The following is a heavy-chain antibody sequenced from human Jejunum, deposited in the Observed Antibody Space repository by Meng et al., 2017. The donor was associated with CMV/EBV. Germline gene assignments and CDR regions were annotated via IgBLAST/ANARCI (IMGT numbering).Heavy chain of an antibody. J-gene: IGHJ4*02. Sequence: LKISRSASGVAFSRYWMHWVRRAPGKGLVWVSHITGDGSKTNYADSVKGRFTISRDNAKNTLYLQMNSLRAEDTAVYYCARWVAYWGQGTLVTVSS. CDR1: GVAFSRYW. CDR2: ITGDGSKT. CDR3: ARWVAY. V-gene: IGHV3-74*01.